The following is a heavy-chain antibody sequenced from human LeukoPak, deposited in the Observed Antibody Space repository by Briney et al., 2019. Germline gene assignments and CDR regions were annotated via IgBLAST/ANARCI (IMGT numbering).Heavy chain of an antibody. V-gene: IGHV1-18*01. CDR3: ARVDLNWGFDY. Sequence: ASVKVSCKASSYPFTNYGISWVRQAPGQGLEWMGWISAYNGNTNFAQKLQGRVTMTTDTSTSTAYMELRSLRSDDTAVYYCARVDLNWGFDYWGQGTLVTVSS. D-gene: IGHD7-27*01. CDR2: ISAYNGNT. CDR1: SYPFTNYG. J-gene: IGHJ4*02.